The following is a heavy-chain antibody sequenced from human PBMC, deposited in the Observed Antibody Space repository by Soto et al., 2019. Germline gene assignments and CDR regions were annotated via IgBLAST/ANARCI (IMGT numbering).Heavy chain of an antibody. V-gene: IGHV1-3*01. CDR2: INAGNGNT. Sequence: QVQLVQAGAEAKKPGASVKVSCKASGYTFTSYAMHRVRQAPGQRLEWMGGINAGNGNTKYSQKFQRRVTITRDTSASSASMELSSLRSEDTAVYYCARVYSNYGGSYYYGMDVWGQGTTVTVSS. J-gene: IGHJ6*02. D-gene: IGHD4-4*01. CDR1: GYTFTSYA. CDR3: ARVYSNYGGSYYYGMDV.